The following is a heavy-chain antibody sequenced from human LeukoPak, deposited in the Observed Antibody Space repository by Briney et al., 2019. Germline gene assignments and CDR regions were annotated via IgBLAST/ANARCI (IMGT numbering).Heavy chain of an antibody. CDR1: GFTVSSNY. CDR2: IYSGGNT. V-gene: IGHV3-66*01. Sequence: GGSLSLSCAASGFTVSSNYMSWVRQAPGKGLEWVSVIYSGGNTYYTDSVKGRFTISRDNSKNTLYLQMNSLRAENTAAYYCARATMGYGSGTLTTYYYYGMDVWGQGTTVTVSS. CDR3: ARATMGYGSGTLTTYYYYGMDV. J-gene: IGHJ6*02. D-gene: IGHD3-10*01.